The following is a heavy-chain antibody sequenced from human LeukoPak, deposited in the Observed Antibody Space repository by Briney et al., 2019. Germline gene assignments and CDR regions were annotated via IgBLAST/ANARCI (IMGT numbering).Heavy chain of an antibody. Sequence: GGSLRLSCAASGFTFSSYAMSWVRQAPGKGLEWVSAISGSGGSTYYADSVKGRFTISRDNSKNTLYLQMNSLRAEDTAVYYCATAGSYYDSSGYFSFDYWGQGTLVTVSS. CDR3: ATAGSYYDSSGYFSFDY. V-gene: IGHV3-23*01. CDR1: GFTFSSYA. CDR2: ISGSGGST. D-gene: IGHD3-22*01. J-gene: IGHJ4*02.